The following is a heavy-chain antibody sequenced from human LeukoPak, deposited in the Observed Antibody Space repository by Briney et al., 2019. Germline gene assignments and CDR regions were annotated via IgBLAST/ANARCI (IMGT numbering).Heavy chain of an antibody. J-gene: IGHJ5*02. CDR1: GGSFSGYY. Sequence: SETLSLTCAVYGGSFSGYYWSWIRQPPGKGLEWIGYIYYSGSTNYNPSLKSRVTISVDTSKNQFSLKLSSVTAADTAVYYCARTGRYYYGSGSYWLWFDPWGQGTLVTVSS. D-gene: IGHD3-10*01. V-gene: IGHV4-59*01. CDR3: ARTGRYYYGSGSYWLWFDP. CDR2: IYYSGST.